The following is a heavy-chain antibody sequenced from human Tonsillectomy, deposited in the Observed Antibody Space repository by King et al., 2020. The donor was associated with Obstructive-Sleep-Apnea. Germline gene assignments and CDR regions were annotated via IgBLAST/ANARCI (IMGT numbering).Heavy chain of an antibody. Sequence: QLVQSGAEVEKPGASITVSCKVSGYTFTDYFIHWVRQPPGQGLEWMGWLDPKTGVTTFAQKFRGRVSVTRDLSIATAYMELSSLKSDDTAVYFCARESDTVVTPVYWGQGTLLTVSS. CDR3: ARESDTVVTPVY. D-gene: IGHD4-23*01. V-gene: IGHV1-2*02. CDR1: GYTFTDYF. CDR2: LDPKTGVT. J-gene: IGHJ4*02.